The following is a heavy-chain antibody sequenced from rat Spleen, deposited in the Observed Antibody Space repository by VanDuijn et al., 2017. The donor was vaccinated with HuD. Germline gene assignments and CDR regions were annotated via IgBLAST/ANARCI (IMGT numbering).Heavy chain of an antibody. CDR3: AREAGIPFHYFDY. V-gene: IGHV5S10*01. D-gene: IGHD1-4*01. Sequence: EVQLVESDGGLVQPGRSLKLSCAASGFTFSDYNMAWVRQAPKQGLEWVATIFYDGNRAYYRDSVKGRFTVSRDNAKSTLYLQMDSLRSEDTATYYCAREAGIPFHYFDYWGQGVMVTVSS. CDR2: IFYDGNRA. CDR1: GFTFSDYN. J-gene: IGHJ2*01.